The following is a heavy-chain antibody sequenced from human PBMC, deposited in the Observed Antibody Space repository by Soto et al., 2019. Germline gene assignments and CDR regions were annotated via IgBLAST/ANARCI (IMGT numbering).Heavy chain of an antibody. Sequence: PXGSLRLSFAASGFNISNYGFHWVRQAPGKGLEWVAVISYDGSNKYYADFVKGRFTISRDNSKNTLYLQMNSLGAEDTAVFYCATPEGLAPAHYYGMDVWGQGTTVTVSS. D-gene: IGHD2-2*01. CDR1: GFNISNYG. CDR2: ISYDGSNK. J-gene: IGHJ6*02. CDR3: ATPEGLAPAHYYGMDV. V-gene: IGHV3-30*03.